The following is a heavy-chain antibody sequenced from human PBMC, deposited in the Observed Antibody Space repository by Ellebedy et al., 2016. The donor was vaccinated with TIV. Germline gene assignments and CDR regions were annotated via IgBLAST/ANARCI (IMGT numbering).Heavy chain of an antibody. J-gene: IGHJ5*02. Sequence: GGSLRLSCSASGFTFGSYAMTWVRQAPGKGLEWVSGINGGATTFYADSVKGRFAISGDNSKNTLYLQMNSLRVEDTAVYYCARDLGHSGYDLLDPWGQGTLVTVSA. D-gene: IGHD5-12*01. V-gene: IGHV3-23*01. CDR1: GFTFGSYA. CDR2: INGGATT. CDR3: ARDLGHSGYDLLDP.